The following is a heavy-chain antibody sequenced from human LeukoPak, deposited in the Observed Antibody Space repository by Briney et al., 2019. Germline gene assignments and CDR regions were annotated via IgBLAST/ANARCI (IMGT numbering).Heavy chain of an antibody. Sequence: SETLSLTCTVSGGSVNTYYWTWIRQPAGKGLQWIGYIYPSSFTNYNPSLESRVTMSVDTSQNQFSLKLTSVTAADTAVYFCARDTITRGLDYWGQGTLVTVSS. CDR1: GGSVNTYY. CDR3: ARDTITRGLDY. D-gene: IGHD3-10*01. CDR2: IYPSSFT. V-gene: IGHV4-4*07. J-gene: IGHJ4*02.